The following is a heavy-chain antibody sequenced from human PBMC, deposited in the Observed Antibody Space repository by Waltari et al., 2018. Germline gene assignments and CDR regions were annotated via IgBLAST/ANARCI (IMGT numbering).Heavy chain of an antibody. CDR2: ISYDGSNK. J-gene: IGHJ4*02. D-gene: IGHD2-15*01. CDR3: ARDRFCSGGSCPVYFDY. V-gene: IGHV3-30-3*01. Sequence: GLGWVAVISYDGSNKYYADSVKGRFTISRDNSKNTLYLQMNSLRAEDTAVYYCARDRFCSGGSCPVYFDYWGQGTLVTVSS.